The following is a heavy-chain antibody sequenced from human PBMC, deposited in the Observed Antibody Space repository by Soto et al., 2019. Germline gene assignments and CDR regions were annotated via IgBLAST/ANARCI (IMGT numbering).Heavy chain of an antibody. V-gene: IGHV4-34*01. CDR1: GGSFSGYY. CDR2: INHSGST. D-gene: IGHD6-13*01. CDR3: ARGLQEPAAGANWFDP. J-gene: IGHJ5*02. Sequence: QVQLQQWGAGLLKPSETLSLTCAVYGGSFSGYYWSWIRQPPGKGLEWIGEINHSGSTNYNPSLKSRDPISVDTSKNQFSLKLSSVTAAETAVYYCARGLQEPAAGANWFDPWGQGTLVTVS.